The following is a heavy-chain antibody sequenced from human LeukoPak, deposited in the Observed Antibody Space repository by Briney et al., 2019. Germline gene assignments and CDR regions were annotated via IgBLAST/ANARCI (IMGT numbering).Heavy chain of an antibody. CDR3: ARERFLEWSRSWYYGMDV. J-gene: IGHJ6*02. D-gene: IGHD3-3*01. CDR1: GYTFTSYG. CDR2: ISAYNGNT. Sequence: GASVKVSCKASGYTFTSYGISWVRRAPRQGLEWMGWISAYNGNTNYAQKLQGRVTMTTDTSTSTAYMELRSLRSDDTAVYYCARERFLEWSRSWYYGMDVWGQGTTVTVSS. V-gene: IGHV1-18*01.